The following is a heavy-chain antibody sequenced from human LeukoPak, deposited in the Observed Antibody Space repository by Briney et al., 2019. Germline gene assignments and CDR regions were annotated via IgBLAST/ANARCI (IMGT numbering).Heavy chain of an antibody. CDR1: GGSINSYY. CDR2: IYTSGST. J-gene: IGHJ4*02. D-gene: IGHD3-10*01. V-gene: IGHV4-4*07. CDR3: AVGERVVQGVRQYYFDY. Sequence: SETLSLTCTVSGGSINSYYWSWIRQPAGKGLEWIGRIYTSGSTNYNPSLKSRVTMSVDTSKNQFSLKLSSVTAADTAVYYCAVGERVVQGVRQYYFDYWGQGTLVTVSS.